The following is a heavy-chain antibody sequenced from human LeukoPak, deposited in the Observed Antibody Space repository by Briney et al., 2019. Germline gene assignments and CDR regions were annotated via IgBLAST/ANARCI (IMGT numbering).Heavy chain of an antibody. CDR1: GGSISSSSYY. D-gene: IGHD6-19*01. CDR2: IYYSGST. J-gene: IGHJ4*02. CDR3: ARHFARQWLDY. Sequence: SETLSLTCTVSGGSISSSSYYWGWIRQPPGKGLEWIGSIYYSGSTYYNPSLKSRVTISVDTSKNQFSLKPSSVTAADTAVYYCARHFARQWLDYWGQGTLVTVSS. V-gene: IGHV4-39*01.